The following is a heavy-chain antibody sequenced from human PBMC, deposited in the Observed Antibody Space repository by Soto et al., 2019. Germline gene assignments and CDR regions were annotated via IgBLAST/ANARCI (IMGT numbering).Heavy chain of an antibody. V-gene: IGHV4-59*01. J-gene: IGHJ4*02. CDR1: GGSISSYY. CDR2: IYYSGST. CDR3: ARESIVATITGDYFDY. D-gene: IGHD5-12*01. Sequence: PSETLSLTCTVSGGSISSYYWSWIRQPPGKGLEWIGYIYYSGSTNYNPSLKSRVTISVDTSKNQFSLKLSSVTAADTAVYYCARESIVATITGDYFDYWGQGTLVTVSS.